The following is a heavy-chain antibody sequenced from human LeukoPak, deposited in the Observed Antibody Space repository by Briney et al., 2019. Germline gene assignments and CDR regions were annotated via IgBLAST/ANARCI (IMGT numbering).Heavy chain of an antibody. CDR1: GYTFTSYG. Sequence: ASVKVSCKASGYTFTSYGISWVRQAPGQGLEWMGWISAYNGNTNYAQKLQGRVTMTTDTSTSTAYMELRSLRSDDTAVHYCARGNDYGDYGAMGYYFDYWGQGTLVTVSS. J-gene: IGHJ4*02. D-gene: IGHD4-17*01. CDR3: ARGNDYGDYGAMGYYFDY. V-gene: IGHV1-18*01. CDR2: ISAYNGNT.